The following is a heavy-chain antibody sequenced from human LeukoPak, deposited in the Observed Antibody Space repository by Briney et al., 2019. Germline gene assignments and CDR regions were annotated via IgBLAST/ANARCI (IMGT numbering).Heavy chain of an antibody. CDR1: EFSFSTTR. CDR3: ARDWFYCTDY. J-gene: IGHJ4*02. CDR2: IKSDGSGT. Sequence: GGSLSFSCAASEFSFSTTRMHWVGQAPGKGLVWVSRIKSDGSGTSYADSVKGRFTISRDNAKNTLYLQMNSLRDEDTAVYYCARDWFYCTDYWGQGTLVTVSS. D-gene: IGHD2-21*02. V-gene: IGHV3-74*01.